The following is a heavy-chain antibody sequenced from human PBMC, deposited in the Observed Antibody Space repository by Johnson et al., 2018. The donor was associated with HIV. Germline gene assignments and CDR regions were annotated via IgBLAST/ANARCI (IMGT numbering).Heavy chain of an antibody. CDR2: VNQDESEK. Sequence: VQLVESGGGVVQPGGSLRLSCEASGFTFSTSWMSWVRQAPGKGLEWVANVNQDESEKYYADSVKGRFTISRDNSKNTLYLQMNSLRAEETAVYYCAKGGVWIAHDAFDIWGQGTMVTVSS. CDR3: AKGGVWIAHDAFDI. D-gene: IGHD5-12*01. CDR1: GFTFSTSW. V-gene: IGHV3-7*02. J-gene: IGHJ3*02.